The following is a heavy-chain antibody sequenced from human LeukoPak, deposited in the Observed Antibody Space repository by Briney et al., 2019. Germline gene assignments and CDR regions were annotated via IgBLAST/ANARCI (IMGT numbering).Heavy chain of an antibody. CDR1: GFTFSSYS. CDR3: ARDFYGDNGECFDN. Sequence: PGGSLRLSCATSGFTFSSYSMNWVRQAPGNRLEWVSSTNTGSTYINYADSVKGRFTISRDNAKNSLYLQMNSLRAEDTAVYYCARDFYGDNGECFDNWGQGTLVTVSS. D-gene: IGHD2-8*01. J-gene: IGHJ4*02. CDR2: TNTGSTYI. V-gene: IGHV3-21*01.